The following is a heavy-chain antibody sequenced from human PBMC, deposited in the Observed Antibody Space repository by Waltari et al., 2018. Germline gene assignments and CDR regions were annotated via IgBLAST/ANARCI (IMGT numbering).Heavy chain of an antibody. J-gene: IGHJ2*01. Sequence: QVQLVQSGAEVKKPGASVKVSCKVSGYTLTELSMHWVRQAPGKGLAWMGGFDPEYGETIYAQKFQGRVTMTEDTSTDTAYMELSSLRSEDTAVYYCATDYGSVRTVTTWGHHWYFDLWGRGTLVTVSS. V-gene: IGHV1-24*01. CDR2: FDPEYGET. D-gene: IGHD4-17*01. CDR3: ATDYGSVRTVTTWGHHWYFDL. CDR1: GYTLTELS.